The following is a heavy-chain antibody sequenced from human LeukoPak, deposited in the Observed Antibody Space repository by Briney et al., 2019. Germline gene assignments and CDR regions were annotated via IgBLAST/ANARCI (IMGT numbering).Heavy chain of an antibody. CDR3: ARDLSSNGLGFALAY. Sequence: SVKVSCKASGGTFRNFDISWVRQAPGQGLEWMGNIIHISGTPNYAQKLQGRVTITTDESTSTGYMELRSLRSEDTAVYYCARDLSSNGLGFALAYWGQGTLVTVSS. CDR1: GGTFRNFD. V-gene: IGHV1-69*05. CDR2: IIHISGTP. D-gene: IGHD3-10*02. J-gene: IGHJ4*02.